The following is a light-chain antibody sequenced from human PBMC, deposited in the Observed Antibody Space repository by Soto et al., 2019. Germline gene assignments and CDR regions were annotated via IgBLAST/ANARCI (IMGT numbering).Light chain of an antibody. Sequence: QSVLTQPPSASGAPGQRVVISCSGVSSNVESNSVNWYQHLPGSAPKLLIFSNNQRPSGVPDRLSGSKSGTSASLAIAGLQSDDEADYYCAAWDDSLSAYVFGSGTKLTVL. CDR3: AAWDDSLSAYV. V-gene: IGLV1-44*01. CDR2: SNN. J-gene: IGLJ1*01. CDR1: SSNVESNS.